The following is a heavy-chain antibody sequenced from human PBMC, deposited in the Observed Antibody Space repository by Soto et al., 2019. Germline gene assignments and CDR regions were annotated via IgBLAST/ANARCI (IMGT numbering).Heavy chain of an antibody. Sequence: QVQLQESGPGLVKPSETLSLTCTVSCVSITPYFWSWIRQPAGKAPEWVGHIYASGRTTYNPSLKSRVTMFVSQTQVSLRLTSVTAADTAVYYCARHFDVDPSLDQYYFDLWGRGALVTVSS. CDR2: IYASGRT. CDR3: ARHFDVDPSLDQYYFDL. J-gene: IGHJ2*01. D-gene: IGHD3-9*01. V-gene: IGHV4-4*07. CDR1: CVSITPYF.